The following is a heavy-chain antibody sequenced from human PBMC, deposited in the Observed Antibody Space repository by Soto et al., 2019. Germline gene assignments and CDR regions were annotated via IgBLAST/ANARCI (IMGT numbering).Heavy chain of an antibody. V-gene: IGHV4-30-4*01. Sequence: PSEPLSLTYSVSGDSISNLDYFWTWIRQPPGQALEYIGYIYKSATTYYNPSFESRVAISVDTSKSQFSLNVTSVTAADTAVYFCARGRYCLTGRCFPNWFDSWGQGALVTVSS. D-gene: IGHD7-27*01. CDR1: GDSISNLDYF. CDR3: ARGRYCLTGRCFPNWFDS. CDR2: IYKSATT. J-gene: IGHJ5*01.